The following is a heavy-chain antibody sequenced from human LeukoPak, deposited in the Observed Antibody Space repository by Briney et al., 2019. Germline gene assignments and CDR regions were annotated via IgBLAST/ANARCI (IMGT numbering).Heavy chain of an antibody. CDR3: ARRYRSSTSCLFDY. CDR1: GGSISSSS. Sequence: LSLTCTVSGGSISSSSYYWGWIRQAPGKGLEWVAVTSYDGINKYYADSVKGRFTISRDNSKNTLYLQMNSLRAEDTAVYYCARRYRSSTSCLFDYWGQGTLVTVSS. J-gene: IGHJ4*02. D-gene: IGHD2-2*01. V-gene: IGHV3-30-3*01. CDR2: TSYDGINK.